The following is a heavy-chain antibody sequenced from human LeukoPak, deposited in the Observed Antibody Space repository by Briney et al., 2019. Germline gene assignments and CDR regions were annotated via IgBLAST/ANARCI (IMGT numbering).Heavy chain of an antibody. Sequence: GGSLRPSCAASGFTFSSYGMHWVRQAPGKGLEWVAVISYDGSNKYYADSVKGRFTISRDSSKNTLYLQMNSLRAEDTAVYYCAKVSGGGLYYDGMDVWGQGTTVTVSS. V-gene: IGHV3-30*18. CDR3: AKVSGGGLYYDGMDV. CDR1: GFTFSSYG. D-gene: IGHD1-14*01. J-gene: IGHJ6*02. CDR2: ISYDGSNK.